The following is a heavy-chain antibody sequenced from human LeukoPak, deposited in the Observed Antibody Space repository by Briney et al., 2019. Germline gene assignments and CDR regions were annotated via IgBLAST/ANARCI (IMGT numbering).Heavy chain of an antibody. CDR2: IHDSGST. Sequence: SQTLSLTCTVSGASISSGGYHWNWIRQPPGKGLEWIGFIHDSGSTYYNPSLKSRVSISRDMSKNQLSLMLSSVTAADTAVYYCARGFGAGNYYYGWFDPWGQGTLVSVSS. D-gene: IGHD3-10*01. V-gene: IGHV4-30-4*01. CDR3: ARGFGAGNYYYGWFDP. J-gene: IGHJ5*02. CDR1: GASISSGGYH.